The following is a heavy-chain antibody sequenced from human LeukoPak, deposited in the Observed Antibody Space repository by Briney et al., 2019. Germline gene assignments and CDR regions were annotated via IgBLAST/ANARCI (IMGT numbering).Heavy chain of an antibody. V-gene: IGHV3-66*01. CDR1: GFTVSSNY. CDR3: ARADYGDYFDY. Sequence: QSGGSLRLSCAASGFTVSSNYMSWVRQAPGKGLEWVSVIYSGGSTYYADSVKGRFTISRDNSKNTLYLQMNSLRAEDTAVYYCARADYGDYFDYWGQGTLVTVSS. J-gene: IGHJ4*02. D-gene: IGHD3-16*01. CDR2: IYSGGST.